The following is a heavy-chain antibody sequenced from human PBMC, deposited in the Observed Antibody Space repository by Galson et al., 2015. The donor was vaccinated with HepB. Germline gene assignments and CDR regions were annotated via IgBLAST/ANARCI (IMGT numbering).Heavy chain of an antibody. D-gene: IGHD2-15*01. CDR1: GGTFSSYA. V-gene: IGHV1-69*13. J-gene: IGHJ4*02. CDR2: IIPIFGTA. Sequence: SVKVSCKASGGTFSSYAISWVRQAPGQGLEWMGGIIPIFGTANYAQKFQGRVTITADESTSTAYMELSSLRSEDTAVYYCARAGGPYCSGGSCSADYWGQGTLVTVSS. CDR3: ARAGGPYCSGGSCSADY.